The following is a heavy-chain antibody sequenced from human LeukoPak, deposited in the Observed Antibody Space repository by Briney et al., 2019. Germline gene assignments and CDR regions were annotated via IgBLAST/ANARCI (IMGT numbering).Heavy chain of an antibody. CDR1: GFTFSRYS. J-gene: IGHJ4*02. CDR2: ISSSSSYI. Sequence: PGGSLRLSCAASGFTFSRYSMNWVRHAPGKGLECVSSISSSSSYIYYADSVKGRFTISRDNAKNSLYLQMNSLRAEDTAVYYCAKHSMDYGDYVGEDYWGQGTLVTVSS. D-gene: IGHD4-17*01. V-gene: IGHV3-21*01. CDR3: AKHSMDYGDYVGEDY.